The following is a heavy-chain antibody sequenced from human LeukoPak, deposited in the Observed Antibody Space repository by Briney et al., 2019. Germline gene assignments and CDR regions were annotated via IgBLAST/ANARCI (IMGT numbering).Heavy chain of an antibody. J-gene: IGHJ5*02. CDR3: ARGNPGITARLFDP. V-gene: IGHV4-61*02. Sequence: PSETLSLTCTVSGGSISSGSYYWSWIRQPAGKGLEWIGRIYTSGSTNYNPSLKSRVTISVDTSKNQFSLKLSSVTAADTAVYYCARGNPGITARLFDPWGQGTLVTVSS. D-gene: IGHD1-14*01. CDR2: IYTSGST. CDR1: GGSISSGSYY.